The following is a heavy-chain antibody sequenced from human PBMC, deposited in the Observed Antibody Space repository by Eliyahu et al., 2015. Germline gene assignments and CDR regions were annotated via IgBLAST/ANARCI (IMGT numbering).Heavy chain of an antibody. CDR2: IMPLSFTT. CDR1: GGSFNSYS. J-gene: IGHJ4*02. V-gene: IGHV1-69*15. D-gene: IGHD3/OR15-3a*01. CDR3: ARGFWTGIYTGRYYFDS. Sequence: EGQKPGSSVKVSCKASGGSFNSYSLDWVRQAPGQGLEWMGNIMPLSFTTNTAQKFQDRLTLTSDESTNTAYMELSTLSSEDTAVYYCARGFWTGIYTGRYYFDSWGQGTLVTVSS.